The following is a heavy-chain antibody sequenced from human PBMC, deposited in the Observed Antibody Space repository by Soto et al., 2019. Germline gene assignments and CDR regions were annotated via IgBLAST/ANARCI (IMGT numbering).Heavy chain of an antibody. Sequence: EVQLVESGGGLVQPGGSLRLSCAASGFSFSTYSMNWVRQAPGKGLEWVSYISSRSYTIYYIDSVKRRFTVSRDHAKSSLYLQMNSLRDEETAVYYCARGGSSSDNGMDVWGQGTTVTASS. CDR2: ISSRSYTI. CDR1: GFSFSTYS. J-gene: IGHJ6*02. V-gene: IGHV3-48*02. D-gene: IGHD6-6*01. CDR3: ARGGSSSDNGMDV.